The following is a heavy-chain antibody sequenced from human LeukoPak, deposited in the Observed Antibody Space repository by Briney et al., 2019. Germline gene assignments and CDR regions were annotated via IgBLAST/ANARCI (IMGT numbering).Heavy chain of an antibody. V-gene: IGHV3-48*01. J-gene: IGHJ4*02. Sequence: GGSLRLSCAASGFTSNIYSMNWVRQAPEKGLEWISFVRHDSSDIYYADSVRGRFTISRDNAYNSLHLQMNSLRADDTAVYYCAREWFGELIWGKGTLVTVSS. CDR1: GFTSNIYS. CDR2: VRHDSSDI. CDR3: AREWFGELI. D-gene: IGHD3-10*01.